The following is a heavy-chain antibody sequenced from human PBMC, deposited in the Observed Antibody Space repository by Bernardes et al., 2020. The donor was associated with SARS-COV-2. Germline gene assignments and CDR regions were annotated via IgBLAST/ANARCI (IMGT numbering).Heavy chain of an antibody. J-gene: IGHJ4*02. CDR1: GFSFTSYA. V-gene: IGHV3-23*01. Sequence: VGSLILSCAASGFSFTSYAMGWVRQAPGKGLEWVSGFGGGDDSVYADSVKGRFTVSRDNSKNTLYLQMNSLRVEDTAVYYCAREYFPHSSGYWLLGYWGQGTLVTVSS. D-gene: IGHD3-22*01. CDR2: FGGGDDSV. CDR3: AREYFPHSSGYWLLGY.